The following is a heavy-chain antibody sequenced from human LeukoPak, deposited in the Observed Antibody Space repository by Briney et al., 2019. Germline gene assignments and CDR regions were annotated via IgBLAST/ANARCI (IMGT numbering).Heavy chain of an antibody. Sequence: GGSLRLSCAASGFTFSNAWMNWVRQAPGKGLEWVGRIKSETDGGTSDYPAPVKGRFTISRDDSRDTLYLQMNSLKTEDTAVYYCTPYPPGYCSNPPCYGYFQHWGQGTLVTVSS. V-gene: IGHV3-15*07. CDR1: GFTFSNAW. D-gene: IGHD2-2*01. CDR3: TPYPPGYCSNPPCYGYFQH. CDR2: IKSETDGGTS. J-gene: IGHJ1*01.